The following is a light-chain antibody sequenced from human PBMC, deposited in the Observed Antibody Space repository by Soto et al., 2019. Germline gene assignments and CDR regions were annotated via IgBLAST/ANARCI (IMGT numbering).Light chain of an antibody. CDR2: GAS. J-gene: IGKJ1*01. CDR3: QQYGGLPRT. V-gene: IGKV3-20*01. CDR1: QSVTSNY. Sequence: EFVLTQSPGTLSLSPGERATLSCRASQSVTSNYLAWFQQKPGQAPRLLIYGASNRATGIPDRFSGSGSGTDFTLTISRLEPEDFAVYYCQQYGGLPRTFGQGTKVDIK.